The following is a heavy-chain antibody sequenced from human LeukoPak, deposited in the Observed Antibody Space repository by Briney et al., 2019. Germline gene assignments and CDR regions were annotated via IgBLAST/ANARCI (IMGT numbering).Heavy chain of an antibody. D-gene: IGHD4-17*01. CDR3: ARDSHDYGVPFDY. CDR2: IYYSGST. Sequence: PSETLSLTCTVSGGSISSGGYYWSWIRQHPGKGLEWIGYIYYSGSTYYNPSLKSRVTISVDTSKNQFSLKLSSVTAADTAVYYCARDSHDYGVPFDYWGQGTLVTVSS. CDR1: GGSISSGGYY. J-gene: IGHJ4*02. V-gene: IGHV4-31*03.